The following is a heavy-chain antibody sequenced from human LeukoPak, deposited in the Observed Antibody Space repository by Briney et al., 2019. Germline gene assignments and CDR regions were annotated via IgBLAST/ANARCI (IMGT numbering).Heavy chain of an antibody. V-gene: IGHV3-23*01. Sequence: GGSLRLSCAASGFTFSSFAMSWVRQAPGKGLEWVSAISGSGGTSYYADSVKGRFSVSRDNPKNTLYLQMNSLRAEDTAVYYCAKGPMFSSASDWGQGTLVTVSS. CDR2: ISGSGGTS. J-gene: IGHJ4*02. CDR3: AKGPMFSSASD. CDR1: GFTFSSFA. D-gene: IGHD6-19*01.